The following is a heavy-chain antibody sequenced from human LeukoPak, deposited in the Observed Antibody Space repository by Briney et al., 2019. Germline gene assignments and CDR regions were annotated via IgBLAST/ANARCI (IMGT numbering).Heavy chain of an antibody. D-gene: IGHD2-8*01. CDR2: IYHSGST. CDR1: GYSISSGYY. V-gene: IGHV4-38-2*02. CDR3: ARLYLGAFDI. J-gene: IGHJ3*02. Sequence: SETLSLTCTVSGYSISSGYYWGWIRQPPGKGLEWIGSIYHSGSTYYNPSLKSRVTISVDTSKNQFSLKLSSVTAADTAVYYCARLYLGAFDIWGQGTMVTVSS.